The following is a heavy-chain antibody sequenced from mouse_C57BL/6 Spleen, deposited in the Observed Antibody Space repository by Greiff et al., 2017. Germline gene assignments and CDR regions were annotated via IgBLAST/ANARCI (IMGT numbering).Heavy chain of an antibody. V-gene: IGHV5-17*01. D-gene: IGHD1-1*01. CDR2: ISSGSSTI. CDR1: GFTFSDYG. Sequence: EVKLVESGGGLVKPGGSLKLSCAASGFTFSDYGMHWVRQAPEKGLEWVAYISSGSSTIYYADTVKGRFTISRDNAKNTLFLQMTSLRSEDTAMYYCAFYYGSIYAMDYWGQGTSVTVSS. CDR3: AFYYGSIYAMDY. J-gene: IGHJ4*01.